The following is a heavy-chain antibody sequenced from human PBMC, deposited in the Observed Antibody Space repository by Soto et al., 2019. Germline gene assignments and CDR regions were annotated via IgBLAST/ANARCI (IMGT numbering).Heavy chain of an antibody. CDR2: ISPDGSQK. Sequence: EVQLVESGGGLVQPGGSLRLSCAASGFTFSNHWMGWVRQAPGKGLEWVADISPDGSQKCYLDSVKGRFTISRDNAQTSLYLQMNGLGAEDTSVYFCVRDQGDYSFEYWGQGTLVTVSS. V-gene: IGHV3-7*01. CDR1: GFTFSNHW. J-gene: IGHJ4*02. CDR3: VRDQGDYSFEY. D-gene: IGHD4-4*01.